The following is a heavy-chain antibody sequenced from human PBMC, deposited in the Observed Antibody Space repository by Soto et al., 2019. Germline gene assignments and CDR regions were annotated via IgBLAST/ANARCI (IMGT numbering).Heavy chain of an antibody. D-gene: IGHD4-17*01. V-gene: IGHV3-23*01. J-gene: IGHJ4*02. CDR3: AKDGSGYGDYAKYFDY. CDR1: GFTFSSYP. CDR2: ISVSGGGT. Sequence: EVQLLESGGGLVQPGGPLSLPCAASGFTFSSYPRSWVRQAPGKGLEGASAISVSGGGTYYAASVKGRFTISRDNSKNTLYLQMNSLRAEDTAVYYCAKDGSGYGDYAKYFDYWGQGTLVTVSS.